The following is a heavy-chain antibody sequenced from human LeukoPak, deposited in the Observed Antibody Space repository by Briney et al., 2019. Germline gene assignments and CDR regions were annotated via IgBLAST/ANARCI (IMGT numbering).Heavy chain of an antibody. J-gene: IGHJ4*02. D-gene: IGHD3-22*01. Sequence: ASVKVSCKASGYTFTSYDINWVRQATGQGLEWMGWINPNSGNTGYAQKFQGRVTMTRNTSISTAYMELSSLRSEDTAVYYCARAGGYYDSSGLSPPFDYWGQGTLVTVSS. CDR3: ARAGGYYDSSGLSPPFDY. V-gene: IGHV1-8*01. CDR2: INPNSGNT. CDR1: GYTFTSYD.